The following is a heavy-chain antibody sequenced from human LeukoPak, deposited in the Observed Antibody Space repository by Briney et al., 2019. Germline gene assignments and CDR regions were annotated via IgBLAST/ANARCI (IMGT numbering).Heavy chain of an antibody. CDR1: GYTLTELS. J-gene: IGHJ4*02. V-gene: IGHV1-24*01. Sequence: ASVKVSCKVSGYTLTELSMHWVRQAPGKGLEWMGGFDPEDGETIYAQKFQGRVTMTEDTSTDTAYKELSSLRSEDTAVYYCASLSGSFAFFDYWGQGTLVTVSS. CDR2: FDPEDGET. D-gene: IGHD1-26*01. CDR3: ASLSGSFAFFDY.